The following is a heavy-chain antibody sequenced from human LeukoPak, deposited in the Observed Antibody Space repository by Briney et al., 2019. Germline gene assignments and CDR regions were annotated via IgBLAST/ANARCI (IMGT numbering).Heavy chain of an antibody. V-gene: IGHV1-18*01. J-gene: IGHJ4*02. D-gene: IGHD2-15*01. CDR1: GYTFTSYA. CDR3: ARESGGAYCSGGSCYSKPPAVFDY. CDR2: ISAYNGNT. Sequence: ASVKVSCKASGYTFTSYAMHWVRQAPGQRLEWMGWISAYNGNTNYAQKLQGRVTMTTDTSTSTAYMELRSLRSDDTAVYYCARESGGAYCSGGSCYSKPPAVFDYWGQGTLVTVSS.